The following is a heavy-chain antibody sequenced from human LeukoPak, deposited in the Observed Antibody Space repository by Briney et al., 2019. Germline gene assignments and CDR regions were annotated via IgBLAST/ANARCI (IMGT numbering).Heavy chain of an antibody. D-gene: IGHD5-18*01. CDR3: ARRRGYSYAFDY. J-gene: IGHJ4*02. Sequence: SGPALVKPTQTLTLTCTFSGFSLTTSGMCVNWLRQPPGKALEWLARIEWDDDKYYSTSLKTRLTISKDTSKNQVVPTMTNMDPVESATYYCARRRGYSYAFDYWGQGILVTVSS. CDR2: IEWDDDK. CDR1: GFSLTTSGMC. V-gene: IGHV2-70*11.